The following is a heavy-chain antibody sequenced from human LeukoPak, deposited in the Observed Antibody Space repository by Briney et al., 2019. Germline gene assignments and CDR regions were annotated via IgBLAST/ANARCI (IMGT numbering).Heavy chain of an antibody. Sequence: GGSLRLSCEASGFTFSNYWMTWVRQAPGKGLEWVANIKQDGSETYYADSVKGRFTLSRDNARDSLYLQMNYLGVDDTAVYYCARGGMTGSPGYWGQGTLVTVSS. V-gene: IGHV3-7*01. CDR3: ARGGMTGSPGY. CDR1: GFTFSNYW. J-gene: IGHJ4*02. D-gene: IGHD1-20*01. CDR2: IKQDGSET.